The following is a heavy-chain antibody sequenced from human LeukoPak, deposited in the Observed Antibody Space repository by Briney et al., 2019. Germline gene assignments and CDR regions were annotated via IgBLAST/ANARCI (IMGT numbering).Heavy chain of an antibody. V-gene: IGHV4-34*01. CDR2: INHSGST. D-gene: IGHD5-12*01. Sequence: NPSETLSLTCAVYGGSFSGYYWSWIRQPPGKGLEWIGEINHSGSTNYNPSLKSRVTISVDTSKNQFSLKLSSETAADTAVYYCARGARTPSGYGSRTAGRANWFDPWGQGTLVTVSS. J-gene: IGHJ5*02. CDR1: GGSFSGYY. CDR3: ARGARTPSGYGSRTAGRANWFDP.